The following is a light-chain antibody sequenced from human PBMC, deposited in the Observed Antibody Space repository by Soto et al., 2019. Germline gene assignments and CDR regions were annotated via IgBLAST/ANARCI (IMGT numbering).Light chain of an antibody. CDR3: QQSYLTPET. Sequence: DVQMTQSPSSLSASVGDRVTITCRASQSISTYLNWYQQKPGKAPKLLIATTSYLQNGVPSRFSGSRSGTDFSLTISSLQPEDFATYYCQQSYLTPETFGRGTQLEIK. CDR1: QSISTY. CDR2: TTS. J-gene: IGKJ2*01. V-gene: IGKV1-39*01.